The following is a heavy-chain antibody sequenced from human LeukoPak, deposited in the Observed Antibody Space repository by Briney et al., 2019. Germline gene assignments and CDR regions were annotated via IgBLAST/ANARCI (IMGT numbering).Heavy chain of an antibody. CDR2: IYPGDSDT. J-gene: IGHJ4*02. V-gene: IGHV5-51*01. D-gene: IGHD6-13*01. CDR1: GYTFFSYW. Sequence: GESLKISCKGSGYTFFSYWVGWVRQMPGKGLEWMGIIYPGDSDTRYSPSFQGQVTISADKSISTAYLQWSSLKASDTAMYYCARLLRNIAAAVYYFDYWGQGTLVTVSS. CDR3: ARLLRNIAAAVYYFDY.